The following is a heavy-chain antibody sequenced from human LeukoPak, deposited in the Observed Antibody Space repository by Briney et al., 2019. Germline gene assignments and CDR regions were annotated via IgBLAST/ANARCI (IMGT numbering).Heavy chain of an antibody. CDR2: INPNSGGT. CDR3: ARPDGYNFNNWFDP. CDR1: GYTLTELS. D-gene: IGHD5-24*01. V-gene: IGHV1-2*06. Sequence: ASVKVSCKVSGYTLTELSMHWVRQAPGQGLEWMGRINPNSGGTNYAQKFQGRVTMTRDTSISTAYMELSRLRSDDTAVYYCARPDGYNFNNWFDPWGQGTLVTVSS. J-gene: IGHJ5*02.